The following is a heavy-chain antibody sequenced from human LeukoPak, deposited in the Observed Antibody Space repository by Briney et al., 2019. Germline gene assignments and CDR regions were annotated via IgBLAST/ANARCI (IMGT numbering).Heavy chain of an antibody. CDR1: GASITSYY. CDR2: IYFSGNT. Sequence: PSETLSLTCTVSGASITSYYWSWIRQPAGRGLEWIGRIYFSGNTNYNPSLKSRVTMSVDTSKNQFSLRLSSVTAADTAVYYCSSGDYFDYWGQGTLVTVSS. J-gene: IGHJ4*02. D-gene: IGHD3-10*01. CDR3: SSGDYFDY. V-gene: IGHV4-4*07.